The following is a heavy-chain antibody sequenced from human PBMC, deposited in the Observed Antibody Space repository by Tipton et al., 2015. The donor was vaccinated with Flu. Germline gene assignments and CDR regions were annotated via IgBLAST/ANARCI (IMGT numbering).Heavy chain of an antibody. V-gene: IGHV3-33*01. D-gene: IGHD1-1*01. Sequence: SLRLSCAASGFTFNNYGIHWVRQAPGKGLEWVAVMWFDGINKYYADSVKGRFTISRDNSKNTLFLQMNSLRAEDTAVYYCARGLTGTDTSMDYWGQGTLVTVSS. J-gene: IGHJ4*02. CDR3: ARGLTGTDTSMDY. CDR1: GFTFNNYG. CDR2: MWFDGINK.